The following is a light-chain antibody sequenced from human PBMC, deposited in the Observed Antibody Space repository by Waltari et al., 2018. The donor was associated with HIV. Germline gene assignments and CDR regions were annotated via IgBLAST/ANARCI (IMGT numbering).Light chain of an antibody. CDR2: SNN. CDR3: AAWDDSLRGV. V-gene: IGLV1-44*01. CDR1: SSNIGSNT. J-gene: IGLJ2*01. Sequence: QSVLTQPPSASGTPGQRVTISCSGSSSNIGSNTVNWYQQLPGTAPKLPIYSNNHRPSGIPDRFSGSKSGTSASLAISGLQSEDEADYYCAAWDDSLRGVFGGGTKLTVL.